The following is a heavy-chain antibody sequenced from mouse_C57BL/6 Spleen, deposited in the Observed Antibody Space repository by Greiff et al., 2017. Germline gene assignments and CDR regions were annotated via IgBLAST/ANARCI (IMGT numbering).Heavy chain of an antibody. CDR3: TSDYYGSSYDY. D-gene: IGHD1-1*01. CDR1: GYTFTSYW. J-gene: IGHJ2*01. V-gene: IGHV1-5*01. Sequence: EVQLQQSGTVLARPGASVQMSCKTSGYTFTSYWMHWVKQRPGQGLEWIGAIYPGNSDTSYNQKFKGKAKLTAVTSASTAYMELSSLTNEDSAVYYCTSDYYGSSYDYWGQGTTLTVSS. CDR2: IYPGNSDT.